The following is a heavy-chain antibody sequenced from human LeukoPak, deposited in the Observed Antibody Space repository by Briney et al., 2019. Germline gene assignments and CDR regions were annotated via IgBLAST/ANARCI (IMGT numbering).Heavy chain of an antibody. Sequence: GGSLRLSCAASGFPLGSYSMNWVRQAPGKGLEWVGRIQGKTGGGTTHYAAPVKGRFTISRDDSKNTLFLQMNSLKTEDTAMHYCVKDGVWGQGTLVTVSS. J-gene: IGHJ4*02. D-gene: IGHD3-3*01. V-gene: IGHV3-15*01. CDR3: VKDGV. CDR2: IQGKTGGGTT. CDR1: GFPLGSYS.